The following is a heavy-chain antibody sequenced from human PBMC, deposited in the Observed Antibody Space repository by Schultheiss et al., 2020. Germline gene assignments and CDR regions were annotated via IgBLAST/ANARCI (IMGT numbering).Heavy chain of an antibody. V-gene: IGHV3-23*01. Sequence: GGSLRLSCAASGFTFSSYAMSWVRQAPGKGLEWVSGISGSGGSTYYADSVKGRFTISRDNSKNTLYLQMNSLRAEDTAVYYCARDGVDCSGCSCYSEGMDVWGQGTTVTVSS. J-gene: IGHJ6*02. CDR2: ISGSGGST. CDR1: GFTFSSYA. D-gene: IGHD2-15*01. CDR3: ARDGVDCSGCSCYSEGMDV.